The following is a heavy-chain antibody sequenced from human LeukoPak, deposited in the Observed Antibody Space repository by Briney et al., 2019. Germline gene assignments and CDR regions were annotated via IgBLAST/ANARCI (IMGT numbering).Heavy chain of an antibody. CDR3: ARDPLDPYGSGCWFDY. V-gene: IGHV3-30-3*01. CDR1: GFTFSSYA. Sequence: GGSLRLSCAASGFTFSSYAMHWVRQAPGKGLEWVAVISYDGSNKYYADSVKGRFTISRDNSKNTLYLQMNSLRAEDTAVYYCARDPLDPYGSGCWFDYWGQGTLVTVSS. J-gene: IGHJ4*02. CDR2: ISYDGSNK. D-gene: IGHD3-10*01.